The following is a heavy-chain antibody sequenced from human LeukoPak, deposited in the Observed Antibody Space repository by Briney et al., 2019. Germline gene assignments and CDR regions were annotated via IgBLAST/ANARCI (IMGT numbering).Heavy chain of an antibody. D-gene: IGHD3-22*01. Sequence: GESLKISCKGSGYSFTSYWIGWVRQMPGKGLEWMGIIYPGDSDTRYSPSFQGQVTISADKSISTAYLQWSSLKASDTAMYYCARTPRYYDSSRYFAAADYYYMDVWGKGTTVTVSS. V-gene: IGHV5-51*01. CDR1: GYSFTSYW. J-gene: IGHJ6*03. CDR2: IYPGDSDT. CDR3: ARTPRYYDSSRYFAAADYYYMDV.